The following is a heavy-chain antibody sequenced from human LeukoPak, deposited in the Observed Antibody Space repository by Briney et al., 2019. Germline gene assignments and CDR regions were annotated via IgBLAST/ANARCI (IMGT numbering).Heavy chain of an antibody. V-gene: IGHV3-23*01. CDR3: TKDQWGVEEADVRFDP. CDR1: GFAFTRYS. J-gene: IGHJ5*02. Sequence: SGGSLRLSCSASGFAFTRYSMSWVRQAPGKGLEWVSSISGGGGTTYYADSVKGRFTISRDSSKDTLYLVMNSVRADDTAVYYCTKDQWGVEEADVRFDPWGQGTLVTVSS. CDR2: ISGGGGTT. D-gene: IGHD1-26*01.